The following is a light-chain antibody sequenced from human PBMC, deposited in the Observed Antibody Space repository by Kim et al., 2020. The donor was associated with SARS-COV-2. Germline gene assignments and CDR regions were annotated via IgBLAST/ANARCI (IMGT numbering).Light chain of an antibody. J-gene: IGLJ2*01. CDR1: SSDVGGYNY. CDR3: SSYNSSSTRRVV. CDR2: DVS. Sequence: QSALTQPASVSGSPGQSITISCTGTSSDVGGYNYVSWYQQHPGKAHKLLNYDVSNRPSGVSNRFSGSKSGYTASLTISGLQTEDEADYYCSSYNSSSTRRVVFGEGTQLPVL. V-gene: IGLV2-14*03.